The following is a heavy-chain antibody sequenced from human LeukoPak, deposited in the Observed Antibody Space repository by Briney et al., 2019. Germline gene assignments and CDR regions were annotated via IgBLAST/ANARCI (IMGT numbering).Heavy chain of an antibody. Sequence: SETLSLTCAVYGGSFSGYYWSWIRQPPGKGLEWIGEINHRGSTNYNPSLKSRVTISVDTSKNQFSLKLSSVTAADTAVYYCARDRYYDFWSGSPKYNWFDPWGQGTLVTVSS. J-gene: IGHJ5*02. D-gene: IGHD3-3*01. CDR3: ARDRYYDFWSGSPKYNWFDP. V-gene: IGHV4-34*01. CDR2: INHRGST. CDR1: GGSFSGYY.